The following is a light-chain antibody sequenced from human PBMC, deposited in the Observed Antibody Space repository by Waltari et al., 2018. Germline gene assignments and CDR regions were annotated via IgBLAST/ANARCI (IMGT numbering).Light chain of an antibody. Sequence: VILTQSPATLSLSPGERATLSRRASQSVSSYLAWYQQKPGQAPRLLIYGASSRATGIPDRFSGSGSGTEFTLTISSLEPEDFAVYYCQKYSSSPPTFGQGTKVEIK. CDR1: QSVSSY. CDR2: GAS. V-gene: IGKV3-20*01. J-gene: IGKJ1*01. CDR3: QKYSSSPPT.